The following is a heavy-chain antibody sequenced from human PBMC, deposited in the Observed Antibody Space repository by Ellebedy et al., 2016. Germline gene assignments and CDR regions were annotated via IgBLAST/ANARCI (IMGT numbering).Heavy chain of an antibody. V-gene: IGHV4-39*07. CDR1: GGSISSYSYY. D-gene: IGHD6-6*01. CDR3: ARDPGEYSSPET. CDR2: IYYSGST. J-gene: IGHJ4*02. Sequence: SETLSLTXNVSGGSISSYSYYWGWIRQPPGKGLEWIGNIYYSGSTYYNPSLKSRLTISVDTSKNQFSLKLSSVTAANTAVYYCARDPGEYSSPETWGQGTLVTVSS.